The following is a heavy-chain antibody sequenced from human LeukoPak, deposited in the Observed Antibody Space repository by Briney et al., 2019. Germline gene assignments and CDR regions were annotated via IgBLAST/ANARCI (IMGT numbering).Heavy chain of an antibody. CDR1: GYSIRTDYY. Sequence: SETLSLICTVSGYSIRTDYYWGWIRQPPGKGPQWIGTINKSGNTYYNPSLRSRVTISVDTSKNQFSLKLSSVTAADTAVYYCARDFQRGYYYDSSGYYEATGVDYWGQGTLVTVSS. CDR3: ARDFQRGYYYDSSGYYEATGVDY. CDR2: INKSGNT. D-gene: IGHD3-22*01. V-gene: IGHV4-38-2*02. J-gene: IGHJ4*02.